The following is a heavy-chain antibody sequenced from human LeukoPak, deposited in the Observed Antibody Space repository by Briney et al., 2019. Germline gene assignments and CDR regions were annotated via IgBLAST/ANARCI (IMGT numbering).Heavy chain of an antibody. J-gene: IGHJ4*02. Sequence: SETLSLTCTVSGGSISSSSYYWGWIRQPPGKGLEWIGSIYYSGSTYYNPSLKSRVTISVDTSKNQFSLKLSSVTAADTAVYYCARHSHVLRFLEWLPGYFDYWGQGTLVTVSS. CDR3: ARHSHVLRFLEWLPGYFDY. CDR2: IYYSGST. D-gene: IGHD3-3*01. CDR1: GGSISSSSYY. V-gene: IGHV4-39*01.